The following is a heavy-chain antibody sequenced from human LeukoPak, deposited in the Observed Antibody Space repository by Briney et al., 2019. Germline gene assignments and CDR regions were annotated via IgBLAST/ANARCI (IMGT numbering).Heavy chain of an antibody. D-gene: IGHD5-12*01. Sequence: ASVKVSCKFSGYTLTELSMHWVRQAPGKGLEWMGGFDPEDGETIYAQKFQGRVTMTEDTSTDTAHMELSSLRSEDTAVYYCAVQKWLRFPETPFDYWGQGTLVTVSS. CDR1: GYTLTELS. J-gene: IGHJ4*02. V-gene: IGHV1-24*01. CDR3: AVQKWLRFPETPFDY. CDR2: FDPEDGET.